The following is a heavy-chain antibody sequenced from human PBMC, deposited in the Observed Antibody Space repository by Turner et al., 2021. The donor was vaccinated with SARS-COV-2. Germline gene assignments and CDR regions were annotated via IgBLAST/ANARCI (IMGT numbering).Heavy chain of an antibody. CDR1: GFTLSSRY. CDR3: AREVSGSSNTGVYFDY. J-gene: IGHJ4*02. Sequence: EPQLAESGGCLVQPGGSLRTSCAASGFTLSSRYMGWVRQAPGKGLGWVSIIESGGSTFYADAEKGRFTISRDNSKNTLYLQMNSLRAEDTTVYYCAREVSGSSNTGVYFDYWGQGTLVTVSS. D-gene: IGHD3-10*01. CDR2: IESGGST. V-gene: IGHV3-66*01.